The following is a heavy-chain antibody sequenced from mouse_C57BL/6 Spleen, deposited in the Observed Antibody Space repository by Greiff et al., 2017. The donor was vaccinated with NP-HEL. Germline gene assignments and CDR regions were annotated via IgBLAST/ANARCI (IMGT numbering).Heavy chain of an antibody. D-gene: IGHD2-5*01. CDR3: ARGGAYYSNYVGFAY. CDR1: GYTFTSYW. V-gene: IGHV1-55*01. Sequence: VQLQQPGAELVKPGASVKMSCKASGYTFTSYWITWVKQRPGQGLEWIGDIYPGSGSTNYNEKFKSKATLTVDTSSSTAYMQLSSLTSEDSAVYYCARGGAYYSNYVGFAYWGQGTLVTVSA. J-gene: IGHJ3*01. CDR2: IYPGSGST.